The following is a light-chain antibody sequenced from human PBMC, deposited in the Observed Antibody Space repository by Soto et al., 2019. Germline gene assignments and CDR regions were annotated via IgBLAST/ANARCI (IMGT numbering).Light chain of an antibody. Sequence: EIVMTQSPATLSVSPGERATLSGRASQSVSSNLAWYQQKPGRATRLLIYGASTRANGMPARFSGSGSGTDFTLTISSLEPEDSAVYYCQQRNVWHPVTFGQGTRLEIK. V-gene: IGKV3-15*01. CDR2: GAS. CDR3: QQRNVWHPVT. J-gene: IGKJ5*01. CDR1: QSVSSN.